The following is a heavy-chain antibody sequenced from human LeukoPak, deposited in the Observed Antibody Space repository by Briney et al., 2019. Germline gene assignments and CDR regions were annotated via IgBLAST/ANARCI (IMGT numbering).Heavy chain of an antibody. D-gene: IGHD3-10*01. J-gene: IGHJ6*04. CDR1: GGTFSSYA. Sequence: ASVKVSCKASGGTFSSYAISWVRQAPGQGLEWMGGIIPIFGTANYAQKFQGRVTLTADESTSTAYMELSSLRSEDTAVYYCARSFGSGSPWDYYYYGMDVWGKGTTVTVSS. CDR3: ARSFGSGSPWDYYYYGMDV. V-gene: IGHV1-69*01. CDR2: IIPIFGTA.